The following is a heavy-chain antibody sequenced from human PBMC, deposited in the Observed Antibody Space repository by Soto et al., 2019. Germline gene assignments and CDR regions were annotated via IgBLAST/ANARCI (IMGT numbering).Heavy chain of an antibody. CDR1: GGSFSGYY. Sequence: SETLSLTCAVYGGSFSGYYWSWIRQPPGKGLEWIGEINHSGSTNYNPSLKSRVTISVDTSKNQFSLKLSSVTAADTAVYYCARGLRLGYWGQGTLVTVSS. D-gene: IGHD6-25*01. J-gene: IGHJ4*02. V-gene: IGHV4-34*01. CDR2: INHSGST. CDR3: ARGLRLGY.